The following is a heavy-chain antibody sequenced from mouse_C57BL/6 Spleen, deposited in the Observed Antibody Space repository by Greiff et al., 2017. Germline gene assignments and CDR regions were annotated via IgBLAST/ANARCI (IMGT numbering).Heavy chain of an antibody. CDR2: INPYNGGT. D-gene: IGHD2-1*01. V-gene: IGHV1-19*01. Sequence: VKLQESGPVLVKPGASVKMSCKASGYTFTDYYMNWVKQSHGKSLEWIGVINPYNGGTSYNQKFKGKATLTVDKSSSTAYMELNSLTSEDSAVYYCARDYGNYEGYFDVWGTGTTVTVSS. J-gene: IGHJ1*03. CDR1: GYTFTDYY. CDR3: ARDYGNYEGYFDV.